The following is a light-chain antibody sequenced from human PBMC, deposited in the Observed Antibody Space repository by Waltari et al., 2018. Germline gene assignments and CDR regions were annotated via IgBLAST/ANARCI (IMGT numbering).Light chain of an antibody. CDR1: SYVGNYHL. Sequence: QSALTQPASVSGSPGQSITISCPSYVGNYHLVSWYQQRPGTAPKPKVYVPTKRPSGVSDRFSGSKSVNTASLTISGLQAEDEADYYCCTFTSSGTWVFGGGTKLTVL. CDR3: CTFTSSGTWV. V-gene: IGLV2-23*01. J-gene: IGLJ2*01. CDR2: VPT.